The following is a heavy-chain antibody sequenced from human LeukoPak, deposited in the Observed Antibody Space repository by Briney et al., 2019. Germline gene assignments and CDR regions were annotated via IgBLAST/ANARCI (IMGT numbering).Heavy chain of an antibody. V-gene: IGHV1-69*13. CDR1: GGTFSSYA. J-gene: IGHJ3*02. CDR2: IIPIFGTA. CDR3: ANTYGSYHAFDI. D-gene: IGHD1-26*01. Sequence: ASVKVSCKASGGTFSSYAISWVRQAPGQGLEWMGGIIPIFGTANYAQKFQGRVTITADESTSTAYMELSSLRSEDTAVYYCANTYGSYHAFDIWGQGTMVTVSS.